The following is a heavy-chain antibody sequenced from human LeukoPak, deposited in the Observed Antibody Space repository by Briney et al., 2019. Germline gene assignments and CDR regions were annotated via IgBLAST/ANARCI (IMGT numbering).Heavy chain of an antibody. J-gene: IGHJ4*02. CDR3: AKDIFTMVRGVVDY. V-gene: IGHV3-9*01. CDR2: ISWNSGSI. Sequence: GRSLRLSCAASGFTFDDYAMHWVRQAPGKGLEWVSGISWNSGSIGYADSVKGRFTISRDNAKNSLYLQMNSLRAEDTALYYCAKDIFTMVRGVVDYSGQGTLVTVSS. D-gene: IGHD3-10*01. CDR1: GFTFDDYA.